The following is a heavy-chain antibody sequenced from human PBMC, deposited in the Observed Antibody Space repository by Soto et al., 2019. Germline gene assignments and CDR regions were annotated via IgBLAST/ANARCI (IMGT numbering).Heavy chain of an antibody. J-gene: IGHJ3*02. Sequence: SETLSLTCTVSGGSISSYYWSWIRQPPGKGLEWIGYIYYSGSTNYNPSLKSRVTISVDTSKNQFSLKLSSVTAADTAVYYCARRVVVVVLAAATQGFCSGGSCYSVVPNDAFDIWGQGTMVTVSS. CDR1: GGSISSYY. CDR2: IYYSGST. CDR3: ARRVVVVVLAAATQGFCSGGSCYSVVPNDAFDI. V-gene: IGHV4-59*01. D-gene: IGHD2-15*01.